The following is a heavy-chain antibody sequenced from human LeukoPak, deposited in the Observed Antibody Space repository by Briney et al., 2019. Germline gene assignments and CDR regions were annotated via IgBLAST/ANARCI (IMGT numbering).Heavy chain of an antibody. CDR3: ARDGAGDSSGKYYFDF. D-gene: IGHD3-22*01. CDR1: GGSISSSSYY. Sequence: KPSETLSLTCTVSGGSISSSSYYWGWIRQPPGKGLEWIGSIYYSGSTYYNPSLKSRVTISLDTSKNQFPLKLSSVTAADTAVYYCARDGAGDSSGKYYFDFWGQGTLVTVSS. V-gene: IGHV4-39*06. CDR2: IYYSGST. J-gene: IGHJ4*02.